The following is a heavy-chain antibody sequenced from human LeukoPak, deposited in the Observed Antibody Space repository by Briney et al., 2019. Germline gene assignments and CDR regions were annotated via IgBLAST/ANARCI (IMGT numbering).Heavy chain of an antibody. CDR1: GGSISSYY. Sequence: SETLSLTCTVSGGSISSYYWSWIRQPPGKGLEWIGYICYSGSTNYNPSLKSRVTISVDTSKNQFSLKLSSVTAADTAVYYCARDRALYCSSTSCYEAGFDPWGQGTLVTVSS. D-gene: IGHD2-2*01. CDR3: ARDRALYCSSTSCYEAGFDP. J-gene: IGHJ5*02. CDR2: ICYSGST. V-gene: IGHV4-59*01.